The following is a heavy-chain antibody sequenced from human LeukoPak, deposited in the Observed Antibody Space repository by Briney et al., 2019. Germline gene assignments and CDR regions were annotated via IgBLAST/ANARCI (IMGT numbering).Heavy chain of an antibody. J-gene: IGHJ4*02. D-gene: IGHD3-22*01. CDR2: IYRSGST. CDR1: GGSISSGGYS. Sequence: SQTLSLTCAVSGGSISSGGYSWSWIRQPPGKGLEWIGYIYRSGSTYYNPSLKSRVTISVDRSKNQFSLKLSSVTAADTAVYYCARGRGGYDSSGYYYCYFDYWGQGTLVTVSS. V-gene: IGHV4-30-2*01. CDR3: ARGRGGYDSSGYYYCYFDY.